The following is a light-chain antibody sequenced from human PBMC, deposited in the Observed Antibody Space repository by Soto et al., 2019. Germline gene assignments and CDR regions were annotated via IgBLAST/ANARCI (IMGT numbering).Light chain of an antibody. J-gene: IGKJ1*01. CDR2: KAS. V-gene: IGKV1-5*03. CDR3: QQYSYYAT. CDR1: QTISSW. Sequence: DIQMTQSPSTLSASVGDRVTITCRASQTISSWLAWYQQKPGKAPKLLIYKASTLESGVPSRFSGSGSGTDFTLTGTGLQPEDFATYYCQQYSYYATFGQGTKVEIK.